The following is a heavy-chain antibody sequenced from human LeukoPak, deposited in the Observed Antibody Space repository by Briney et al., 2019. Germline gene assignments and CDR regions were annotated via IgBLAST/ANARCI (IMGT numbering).Heavy chain of an antibody. CDR3: VRGGVTGSGTYYVLN. J-gene: IGHJ4*02. Sequence: GGSLRLSCAASGFTFSSYWMHWVRQVPGKGLGWVSRINNDGSTTRYADSVKGRFTISRDNAKNTVYLQMNSLRAEDTAVYYCVRGGVTGSGTYYVLNWGQGTLITVSS. CDR2: INNDGSTT. V-gene: IGHV3-74*01. CDR1: GFTFSSYW. D-gene: IGHD3-10*01.